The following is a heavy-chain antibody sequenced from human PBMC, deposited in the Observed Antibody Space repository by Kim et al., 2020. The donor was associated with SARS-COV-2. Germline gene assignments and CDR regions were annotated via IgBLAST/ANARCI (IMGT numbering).Heavy chain of an antibody. Sequence: ADSVKGRFTISRDNAKNALDLQMNSLRAEDTAGYYCAGGANEIAAAGDFDYGGQGTLVTVSS. J-gene: IGHJ4*02. V-gene: IGHV3-53*01. D-gene: IGHD6-13*01. CDR3: AGGANEIAAAGDFDY.